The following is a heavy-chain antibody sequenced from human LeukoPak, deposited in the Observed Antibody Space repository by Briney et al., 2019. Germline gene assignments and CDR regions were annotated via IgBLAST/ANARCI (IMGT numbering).Heavy chain of an antibody. CDR1: GFTFSSYG. CDR2: ISYDGSNK. J-gene: IGHJ4*02. Sequence: GGSLRLSCAASGFTFSSYGMHWVRQAPGKGLEWVAVISYDGSNKYYADSVRGRFTISRDTSKNMVFLQMNSLRVEDTAVYYCARGIDYWGRGTLVTVSS. CDR3: ARGIDY. V-gene: IGHV3-30*03.